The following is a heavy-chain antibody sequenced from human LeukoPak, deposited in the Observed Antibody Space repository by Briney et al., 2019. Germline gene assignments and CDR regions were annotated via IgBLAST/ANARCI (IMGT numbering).Heavy chain of an antibody. D-gene: IGHD5-18*01. CDR1: GGSISGHY. CDR3: ARESLYGYLDDY. V-gene: IGHV4-4*07. J-gene: IGHJ4*02. CDR2: VDASGGT. Sequence: SETLSLTCTVSGGSISGHYWSWIRQPAGKGLEWIGRVDASGGTRYNPSLKSRVTMSVDMSKTQFSLEINSVTAADTAVYYCARESLYGYLDDYWGQGTLVTVSS.